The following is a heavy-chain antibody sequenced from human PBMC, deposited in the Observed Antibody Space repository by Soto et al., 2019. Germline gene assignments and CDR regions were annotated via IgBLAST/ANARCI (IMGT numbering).Heavy chain of an antibody. CDR3: ARGALPTATPSCFAP. Sequence: QVQLVQSGAEVKKPGASVKVSCKASGYTFNSYGITWVRQAPGQGLEWMGWISTYNGKTNYAQKVQGRVTMTTDTSTSTGYMELTSLTSHDTAVYYCARGALPTATPSCFAPWGQGTLLTVSS. V-gene: IGHV1-18*04. CDR2: ISTYNGKT. J-gene: IGHJ5*02. D-gene: IGHD2-2*01. CDR1: GYTFNSYG.